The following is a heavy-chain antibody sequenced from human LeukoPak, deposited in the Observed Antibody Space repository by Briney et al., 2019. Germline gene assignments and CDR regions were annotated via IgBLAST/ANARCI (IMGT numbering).Heavy chain of an antibody. V-gene: IGHV3-7*01. CDR2: IKQDGSEK. CDR3: AKVPRRDGFDL. Sequence: GGSLRLPCAASGFTFSSYWMTWVRQAPGKGLEWVANIKQDGSEKYYVDSVKGRFTISRDDADNSLYLQMNSLRAEDTAVYYCAKVPRRDGFDLWGQGTMVTVSS. J-gene: IGHJ3*01. CDR1: GFTFSSYW.